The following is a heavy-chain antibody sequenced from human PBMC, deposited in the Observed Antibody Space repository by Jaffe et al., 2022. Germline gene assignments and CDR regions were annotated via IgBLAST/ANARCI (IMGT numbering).Heavy chain of an antibody. J-gene: IGHJ4*02. Sequence: QVQLVQSGAEVKKPGASVKVSCKASGYTFTSYYMHWVRQAPGQGLEWMGIINPSGGSTSYAQKFQGRVTMTRDTSTSTVYMELSSLRSEDTAVYYCARGSPGDYGSGSYYRDYWGQGTLVTVSS. CDR1: GYTFTSYY. CDR3: ARGSPGDYGSGSYYRDY. CDR2: INPSGGST. V-gene: IGHV1-46*03. D-gene: IGHD3-10*01.